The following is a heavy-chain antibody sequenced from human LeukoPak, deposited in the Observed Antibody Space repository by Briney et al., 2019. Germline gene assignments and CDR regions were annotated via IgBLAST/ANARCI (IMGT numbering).Heavy chain of an antibody. V-gene: IGHV4-34*01. CDR2: INHSGST. Sequence: SETLSLTCAVYGGSFSGYYWSWIRQPPGKGLEWIGEINHSGSTNYNPSIKSRVTISVDTSKNQFSLKLSSVTAADTAVYYCARGLYYYDSSGYTPFDYWGQGTLVTVSS. CDR3: ARGLYYYDSSGYTPFDY. J-gene: IGHJ4*02. CDR1: GGSFSGYY. D-gene: IGHD3-22*01.